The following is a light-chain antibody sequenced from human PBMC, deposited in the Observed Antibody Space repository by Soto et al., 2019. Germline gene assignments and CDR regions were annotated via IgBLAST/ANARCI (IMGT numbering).Light chain of an antibody. Sequence: QAVVTQPPSVSGAPGERVTISCTGSSSDIGAGYRVRWYQQVPGTAPKLLIYDNTNRPSGVSVRFSGSKSGTSASLAISGLQAEDEADYYCLSFDKYLSAVVFGGGTKLTVL. J-gene: IGLJ2*01. CDR3: LSFDKYLSAVV. CDR2: DNT. V-gene: IGLV1-40*01. CDR1: SSDIGAGYR.